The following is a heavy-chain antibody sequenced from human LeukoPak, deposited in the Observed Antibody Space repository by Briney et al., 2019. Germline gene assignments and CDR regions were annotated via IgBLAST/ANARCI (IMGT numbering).Heavy chain of an antibody. CDR3: ARDPQNWDAFDI. CDR2: IYYSGNT. Sequence: SETLSLTCSVSGGSISSGGYYWSWIRQHPGKGLEWIGYIYYSGNTNYNPSLKSRVTISVDTSKNQFSLKLSSVTAADTAVYYCARDPQNWDAFDIWGQRTMVTVSS. CDR1: GGSISSGGYY. D-gene: IGHD2/OR15-2a*01. V-gene: IGHV4-31*03. J-gene: IGHJ3*02.